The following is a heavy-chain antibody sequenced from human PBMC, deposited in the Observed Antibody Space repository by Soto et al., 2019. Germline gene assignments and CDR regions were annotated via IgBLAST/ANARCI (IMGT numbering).Heavy chain of an antibody. CDR2: IYYSETA. J-gene: IGHJ5*02. CDR1: GGAVSSSGYY. Sequence: QVQLQESGPGLVKPSQTLSLTCTVSGGAVSSSGYYWSWIRQHPGKGLEWIGYIYYSETAYYNPSLTSRLTMSLDNSKNQFSLKLNSVTAADSAVYYCAREPYGDYATWLDPWGLGTLVTVSS. V-gene: IGHV4-31*03. CDR3: AREPYGDYATWLDP. D-gene: IGHD4-17*01.